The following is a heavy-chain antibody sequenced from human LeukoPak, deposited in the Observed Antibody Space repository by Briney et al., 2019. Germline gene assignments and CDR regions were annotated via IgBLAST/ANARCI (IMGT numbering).Heavy chain of an antibody. V-gene: IGHV3-9*01. Sequence: GRSLRLPCAASGFTFDDCAMHWVRQAPGKGLEWVSGISWNSGSIGYADSVKGRFTISRDNAKTSLYLQMNSLRAEDTALYYCAKSYSSSWYDGNWFDPWGQGTLVTVSS. J-gene: IGHJ5*02. CDR3: AKSYSSSWYDGNWFDP. D-gene: IGHD6-13*01. CDR2: ISWNSGSI. CDR1: GFTFDDCA.